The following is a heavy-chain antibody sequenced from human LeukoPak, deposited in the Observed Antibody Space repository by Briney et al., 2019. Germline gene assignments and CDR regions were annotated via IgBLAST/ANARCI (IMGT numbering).Heavy chain of an antibody. J-gene: IGHJ4*02. CDR3: ARRMAVAGNFDY. Sequence: PSETLSLTRTVSGGSILSSSYYWGWIRQPPGKGLEWIGSIYYSGNTDYNPSLKSRVTISVETSKNQFSLKLSSVTAADTAVYYCARRMAVAGNFDYWGQGTLVTVSS. D-gene: IGHD6-19*01. V-gene: IGHV4-39*01. CDR1: GGSILSSSYY. CDR2: IYYSGNT.